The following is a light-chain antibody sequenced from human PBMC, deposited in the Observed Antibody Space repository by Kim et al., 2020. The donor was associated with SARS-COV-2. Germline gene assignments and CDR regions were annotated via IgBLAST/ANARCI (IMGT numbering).Light chain of an antibody. Sequence: VALGKTVRTTCQGDSLRSYYATWYQQKPGPAQILVIYGKNNRPSGFPDRFSGSSSGNTASLTITGTQAGDEADYYCNSRDSNDNVVFGGGTQLTVL. J-gene: IGLJ2*01. CDR3: NSRDSNDNVV. CDR2: GKN. CDR1: SLRSYY. V-gene: IGLV3-19*01.